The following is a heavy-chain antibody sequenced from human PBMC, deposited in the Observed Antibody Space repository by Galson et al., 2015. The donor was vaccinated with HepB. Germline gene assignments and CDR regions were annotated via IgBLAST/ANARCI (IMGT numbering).Heavy chain of an antibody. D-gene: IGHD3/OR15-3a*01. CDR3: ARGIMVIPGTELWTALDS. V-gene: IGHV1-18*04. J-gene: IGHJ4*02. Sequence: SVKVSCKASGYTFTSRSLTWVRQAPGQGLEWMGWISPQNKHTNYARRFQDRITVTTDTSTSTVYMELRTLRSDDTAVYYCARGIMVIPGTELWTALDSWGQGTLVTVSS. CDR2: ISPQNKHT. CDR1: GYTFTSRS.